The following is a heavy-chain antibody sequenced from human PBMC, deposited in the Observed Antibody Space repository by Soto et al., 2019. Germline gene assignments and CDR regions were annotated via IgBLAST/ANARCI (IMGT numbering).Heavy chain of an antibody. V-gene: IGHV4-59*08. J-gene: IGHJ4*02. Sequence: XXTLSLTCTVTCGSIISHYYNWIRQPPGKGMEWISXLHYSXNTNYKPSLKXXVTISVDXSKNQLSLQPSSVNDADKDVYYCARHFSVDYFDYWGQGALVTVYS. CDR2: LHYSXNT. CDR3: ARHFSVDYFDY. CDR1: CGSIISHY.